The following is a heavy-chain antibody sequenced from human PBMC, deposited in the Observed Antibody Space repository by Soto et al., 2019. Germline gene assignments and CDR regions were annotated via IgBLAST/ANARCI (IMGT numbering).Heavy chain of an antibody. D-gene: IGHD1-1*01. V-gene: IGHV3-30*03. CDR2: ISIRGGDE. Sequence: QVQLVESGGGVVQPGKSLRLSCAASGFPFSSYAMHWARQAPGKGLEWVTVISIRGGDEYYAESVRGRFTISRDDSKNTLYLQMDSLRVEDTAVYYCARGTIVTRQHLDYWGQGTLVTVS. CDR1: GFPFSSYA. CDR3: ARGTIVTRQHLDY. J-gene: IGHJ4*02.